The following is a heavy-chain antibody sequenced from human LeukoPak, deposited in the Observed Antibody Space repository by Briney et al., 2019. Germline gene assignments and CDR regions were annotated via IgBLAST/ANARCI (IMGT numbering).Heavy chain of an antibody. Sequence: GESLKISCAASEFLFGAYWMTWVRQAPGKGLEWVANINQDGSEKYYVDSVKGRFTISRDNAKKSLFLQMNSLTAEDTALYYCVRSLGWSGTRDYWGQGTLVTVS. CDR3: VRSLGWSGTRDY. CDR2: INQDGSEK. D-gene: IGHD3-10*01. J-gene: IGHJ4*02. V-gene: IGHV3-7*01. CDR1: EFLFGAYW.